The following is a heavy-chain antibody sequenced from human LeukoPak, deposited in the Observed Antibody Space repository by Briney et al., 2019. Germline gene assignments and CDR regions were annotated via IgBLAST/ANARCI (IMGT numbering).Heavy chain of an antibody. CDR1: GFTFSSYG. D-gene: IGHD2-2*02. V-gene: IGHV3-33*06. J-gene: IGHJ3*02. CDR2: IWYDGSNK. CDR3: AKLYYCSSTSCYNAGSAFDI. Sequence: GRSLRLSCAASGFTFSSYGMHWVRQAPGKGLEWVGVIWYDGSNKYYADSVKGRFTISRDNSKNTLYLQMNSLRAEDTAVYYCAKLYYCSSTSCYNAGSAFDIWGQGTMVTVSS.